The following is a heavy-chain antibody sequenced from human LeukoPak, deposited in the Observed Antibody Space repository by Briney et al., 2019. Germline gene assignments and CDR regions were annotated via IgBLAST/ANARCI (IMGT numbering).Heavy chain of an antibody. CDR2: INPNSDGT. CDR3: ARGDSSGYYHWFDP. D-gene: IGHD3-22*01. V-gene: IGHV1-2*02. Sequence: ASVKVSCKASGYTFTGYYMHWVRQAPGQGLEWMGWINPNSDGTNYAQKFQGRVTMTRDTSISTAYMELSRLRSDDTAVYYCARGDSSGYYHWFDPWGQGTLVTVSS. J-gene: IGHJ5*02. CDR1: GYTFTGYY.